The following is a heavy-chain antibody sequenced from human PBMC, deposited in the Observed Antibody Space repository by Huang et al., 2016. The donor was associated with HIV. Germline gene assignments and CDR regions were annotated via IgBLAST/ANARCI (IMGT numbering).Heavy chain of an antibody. V-gene: IGHV1-2*02. CDR3: AREVVSATGYYYYGMDV. Sequence: QVQLVQSGAEVKKPGASVKVSCKASGYTFTGYYMHWVRQAPGQGLEWMGWINPKSGGTNYAQKFQGRVTMTRDTSISTEYMELSRLRSDDTAVYYCAREVVSATGYYYYGMDVWGQGTTVTVSS. CDR2: INPKSGGT. J-gene: IGHJ6*02. CDR1: GYTFTGYY. D-gene: IGHD2-15*01.